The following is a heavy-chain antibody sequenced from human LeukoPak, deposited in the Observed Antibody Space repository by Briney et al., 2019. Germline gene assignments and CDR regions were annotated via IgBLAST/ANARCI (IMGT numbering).Heavy chain of an antibody. J-gene: IGHJ4*02. Sequence: PGGSLRLSXAASGISFSSFGMRWVCQAPGKGLEWVTFIRYDGHNKYYADSVKGRFTISRDNSKNTLYLQMNSLRPEDTAVYYCAKSQNYYDNSGYYYLDYWGQGNLVTVSS. CDR1: GISFSSFG. CDR3: AKSQNYYDNSGYYYLDY. V-gene: IGHV3-30*02. CDR2: IRYDGHNK. D-gene: IGHD3-22*01.